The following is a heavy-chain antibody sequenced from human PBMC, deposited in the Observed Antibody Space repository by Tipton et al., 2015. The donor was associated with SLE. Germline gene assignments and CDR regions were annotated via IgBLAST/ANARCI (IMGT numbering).Heavy chain of an antibody. CDR1: GFTFSRYG. Sequence: SGFTFSRYGMNWVRQAPGKGLEWVSYISSSSSTIYYADSVKGRFTISRDNAKNSLYLQMNSLRAEDTAVYYCARDPVVPAATFDYWGQGTLVTVSS. V-gene: IGHV3-48*01. J-gene: IGHJ4*02. CDR3: ARDPVVPAATFDY. CDR2: ISSSSSTI. D-gene: IGHD2-2*01.